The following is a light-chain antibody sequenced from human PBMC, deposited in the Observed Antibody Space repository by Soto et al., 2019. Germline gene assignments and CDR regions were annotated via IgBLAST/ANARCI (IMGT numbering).Light chain of an antibody. Sequence: DIQMTQSPSTLSASVGDRVTITCRASQSISSWLAWYQQKPGKAPKLLIYKASSLESGVPSRFSGDGYGTDFTLSISSLHPEDFATYYCQQTFSLPRTFGQGTKVDIK. J-gene: IGKJ2*02. CDR3: QQTFSLPRT. CDR1: QSISSW. V-gene: IGKV1-5*03. CDR2: KAS.